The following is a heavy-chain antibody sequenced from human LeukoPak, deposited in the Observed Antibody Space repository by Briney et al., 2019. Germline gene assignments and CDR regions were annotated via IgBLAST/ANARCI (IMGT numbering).Heavy chain of an antibody. CDR1: GGSISSNY. Sequence: SETLSLTCNVSGGSISSNYWSWIRQPPGKGLEWIGYIYYSGSTNYNPSLKSRVTISVDTSKNQFSLKLSSVTAADTAVYYCARRSIAAAFHYWGQGTLVTVSS. J-gene: IGHJ4*02. D-gene: IGHD6-13*01. V-gene: IGHV4-59*12. CDR3: ARRSIAAAFHY. CDR2: IYYSGST.